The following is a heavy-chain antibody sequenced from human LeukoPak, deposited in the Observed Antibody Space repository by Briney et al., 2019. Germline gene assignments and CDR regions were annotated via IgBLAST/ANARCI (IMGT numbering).Heavy chain of an antibody. CDR2: ISGSGGSI. V-gene: IGHV3-23*01. D-gene: IGHD6-13*01. CDR3: AKSSSWYSHDAFDI. Sequence: GGSLRLSCAASGFTFSSYAMSWVRQAPGKGLEWVSAISGSGGSIGYADSVKGRFTISRDNAKNSLYLQMNSLRAEDMALYYCAKSSSWYSHDAFDIWGQGTMVTVSS. CDR1: GFTFSSYA. J-gene: IGHJ3*02.